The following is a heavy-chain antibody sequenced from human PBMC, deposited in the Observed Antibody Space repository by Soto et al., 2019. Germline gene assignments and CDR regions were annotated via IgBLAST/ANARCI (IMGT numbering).Heavy chain of an antibody. J-gene: IGHJ3*02. CDR3: ARETLRDAIDI. CDR2: IRANDDSI. Sequence: PGGSLRLSCVASGFDFRSYEMNWVRQAPGKGLEWVSNIRANDDSIYYADSVKGRVSVSRDNAKNSLFLEMNSLRVDDTAVYYCARETLRDAIDIWGQGTMVTVSS. CDR1: GFDFRSYE. V-gene: IGHV3-48*03.